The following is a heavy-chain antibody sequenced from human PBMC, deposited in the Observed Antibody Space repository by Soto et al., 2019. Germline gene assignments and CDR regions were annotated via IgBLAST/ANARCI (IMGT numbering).Heavy chain of an antibody. D-gene: IGHD3-22*01. CDR1: GFDFSSHA. J-gene: IGHJ4*02. CDR3: ARGGVHCYDSSGHYLPLKY. V-gene: IGHV3-30-3*01. Sequence: QVHLVESGGGVVQPGRSLRLSCAASGFDFSSHAMHWVRQAPGKGLEWVTVISYDGDRKYYADSVKRRLTISRDNSKRTLFLQMNSLRVEDTAVYYCARGGVHCYDSSGHYLPLKYWGQGTRVTVSS. CDR2: ISYDGDRK.